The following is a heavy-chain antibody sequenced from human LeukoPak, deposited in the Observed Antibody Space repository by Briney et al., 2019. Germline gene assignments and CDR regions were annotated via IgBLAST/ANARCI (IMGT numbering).Heavy chain of an antibody. CDR3: ATDKRGCSSTSCYTSFYYYYGMDV. V-gene: IGHV1-46*01. D-gene: IGHD2-2*02. J-gene: IGHJ6*04. Sequence: SVKFSCKASRYTFTSYYMHWVRQAPGQRLDWLAIINPSGGSTSYAQKFQGRVTMTRDTSTSTVYMELSSLRSEDTAVYYCATDKRGCSSTSCYTSFYYYYGMDVWGKGTTVTVSS. CDR1: RYTFTSYY. CDR2: INPSGGST.